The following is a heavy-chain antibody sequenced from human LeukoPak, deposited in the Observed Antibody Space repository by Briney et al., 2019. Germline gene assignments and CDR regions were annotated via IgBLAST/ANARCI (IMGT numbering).Heavy chain of an antibody. V-gene: IGHV4-59*01. J-gene: IGHJ4*02. CDR3: ARESGGDYIDY. D-gene: IGHD2-15*01. CDR1: GGSFSGYY. CDR2: IYYSGST. Sequence: SETLSLTCAVYGGSFSGYYWSWIRQPPGKGLEWIGYIYYSGSTNYNPSLKSRVTISVDTSKNQFSLKLSSVTAADTAVYYCARESGGDYIDYWGQGTLVTVSS.